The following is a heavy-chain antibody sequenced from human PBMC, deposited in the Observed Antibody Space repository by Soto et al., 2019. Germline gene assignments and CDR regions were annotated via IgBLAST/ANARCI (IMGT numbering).Heavy chain of an antibody. D-gene: IGHD4-17*01. CDR3: ARRYGPGFDY. CDR2: IYYSGST. CDR1: GGSISSGDYY. Sequence: SETLSLTCTVSGGSISSGDYYWSWIRQPPGKGLEWIGYIYYSGSTNYNPSLKSRVTISVDTSKNQFSLKLSSVTAADTAVYYCARRYGPGFDYWGQGTLVTSPQ. J-gene: IGHJ4*02. V-gene: IGHV4-61*08.